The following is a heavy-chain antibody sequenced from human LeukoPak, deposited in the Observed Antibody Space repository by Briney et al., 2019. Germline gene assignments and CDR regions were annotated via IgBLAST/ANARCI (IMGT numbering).Heavy chain of an antibody. CDR3: AKDRLPYCGGDCYSAFDY. D-gene: IGHD2-21*02. CDR2: ISGSGGST. CDR1: GFTXXXYA. J-gene: IGHJ4*02. Sequence: GFTXXXYAMSWVRQAPGKGLEGVSAISGSGGSTYYADSVKGRFTISRDNSKKTLYLQMNSLRAEDTAVYYCAKDRLPYCGGDCYSAFDYWGQGTLVTVSS. V-gene: IGHV3-23*01.